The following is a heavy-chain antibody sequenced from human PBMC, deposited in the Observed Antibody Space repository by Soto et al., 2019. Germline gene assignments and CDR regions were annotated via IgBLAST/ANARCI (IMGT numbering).Heavy chain of an antibody. CDR2: ISGDNVNR. CDR1: GYNLREYG. CDR3: GREGQQLAQEQFFQFNGVDV. Sequence: QVQLVQSGVEVKKPGASVKVSCTAYGYNLREYGVSWLRQAPGLGFEWMGWISGDNVNRRSSQKLQDRLTMTTDTSTNTASLELRSLRSDDTALYYCGREGQQLAQEQFFQFNGVDVWGQGTSVTVSS. J-gene: IGHJ6*02. D-gene: IGHD6-13*01. V-gene: IGHV1-18*01.